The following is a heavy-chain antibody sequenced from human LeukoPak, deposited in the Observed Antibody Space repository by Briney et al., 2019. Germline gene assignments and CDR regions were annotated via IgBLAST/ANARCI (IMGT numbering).Heavy chain of an antibody. CDR3: ARDGAGSGSGYFDY. CDR1: GYTFTGYY. J-gene: IGHJ4*02. V-gene: IGHV1-2*02. CDR2: INPNSGGT. D-gene: IGHD3-10*01. Sequence: ASVKVSCKASGYTFTGYYMHWVRQAPGQGLEWMGWINPNSGGTNYAQKFQGRVAMTRDTSISTAYMELSRLSSVTAADTAVYYCARDGAGSGSGYFDYWGQGTLVTVSS.